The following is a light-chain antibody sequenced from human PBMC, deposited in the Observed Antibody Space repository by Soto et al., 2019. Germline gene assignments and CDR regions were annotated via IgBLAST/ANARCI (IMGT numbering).Light chain of an antibody. CDR2: GAS. CDR3: QQYGSSRT. Sequence: ESVLTQSPGTLSLAPGEIATLSCRASQSVSSSYLAWYQQKPGQAPRLLIYGASSRATGIPDRFSGSGSGTDFALTISRLEPEDFAVYYGQQYGSSRTFGQGPKVEIK. V-gene: IGKV3-20*01. CDR1: QSVSSSY. J-gene: IGKJ1*01.